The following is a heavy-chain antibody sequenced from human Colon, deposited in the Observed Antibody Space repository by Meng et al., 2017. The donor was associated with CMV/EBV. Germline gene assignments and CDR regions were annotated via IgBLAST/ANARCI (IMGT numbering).Heavy chain of an antibody. CDR2: ISPYNGDT. V-gene: IGHV1-18*01. CDR1: GYTFTNFG. J-gene: IGHJ4*02. CDR3: ARELARGGY. Sequence: VQLVLFGPEVKGPGAPVKVSCTTSGYTFTNFGISWVRQAPGQGLEWMAYISPYNGDTNYAQRFQGRVALTTDTSTSTVYMELGSLTSDDTAMYYCARELARGGYWGQGTLVTVSS.